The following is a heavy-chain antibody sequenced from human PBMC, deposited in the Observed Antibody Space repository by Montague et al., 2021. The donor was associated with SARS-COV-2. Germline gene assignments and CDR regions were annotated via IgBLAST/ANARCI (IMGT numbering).Heavy chain of an antibody. CDR3: ARSLFSSGSF. Sequence: SRSLSLSASGFPFSNYWMNWARQAPGKGLEWVASIKPDGSGQNYVDSVKGRFTISRDNAKKSLYLQMNSLRVDDTAVYYCARSLFSSGSFWGQGTLVTVSS. CDR1: GFPFSNYW. J-gene: IGHJ4*02. CDR2: IKPDGSGQ. D-gene: IGHD3-10*01. V-gene: IGHV3-7*01.